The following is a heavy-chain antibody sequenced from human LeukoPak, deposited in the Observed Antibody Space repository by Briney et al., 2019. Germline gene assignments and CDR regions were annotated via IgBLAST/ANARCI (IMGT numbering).Heavy chain of an antibody. CDR2: IYYSGST. CDR3: ARLRSYYYDSTVDY. CDR1: GGSISSYY. Sequence: SETLSLTCTVSGGSISSYYWSWIRQPPGKGLEWIGYIYYSGSTNYNPSLKSRVTISVDTSKNQFSLKLSSVTAADTAVYYCARLRSYYYDSTVDYWGQGTLVTVSS. J-gene: IGHJ4*02. V-gene: IGHV4-59*08. D-gene: IGHD3-22*01.